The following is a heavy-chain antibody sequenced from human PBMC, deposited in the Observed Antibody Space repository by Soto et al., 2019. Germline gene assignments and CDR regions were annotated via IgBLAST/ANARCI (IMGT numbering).Heavy chain of an antibody. V-gene: IGHV1-18*01. CDR2: ISAYNGNT. CDR3: XXXXXXXXGSY. J-gene: IGHJ4*02. Sequence: QVQLVQSGAEVKKPGASVKVSCKASGYTFTSYGISWVRQAPGQGLEWMGWISAYNGNTNYAQKLQGRVTMTTNTXXXXXXXXXXXXXXXXXXXXXXXXXXXXXXGSYWGQGTLVTVSS. CDR1: GYTFTSYG.